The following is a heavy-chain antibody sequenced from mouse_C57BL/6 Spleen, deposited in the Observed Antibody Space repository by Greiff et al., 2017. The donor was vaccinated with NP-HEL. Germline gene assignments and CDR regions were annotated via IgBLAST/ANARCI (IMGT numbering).Heavy chain of an antibody. CDR2: IYPGSGSI. CDR3: ARHAVNGGFDY. Sequence: VMLVESGAELVKPGASVKLSCKASGYTFTEYTIHWVKQRSGQGLEWIGWIYPGSGSIEYHEKLKDKATLTADKASSSVYMELSRLTSEYSAFYFCARHAVNGGFDYWGQGTTLTVSS. D-gene: IGHD1-1*01. V-gene: IGHV1-62-2*01. J-gene: IGHJ2*01. CDR1: GYTFTEYT.